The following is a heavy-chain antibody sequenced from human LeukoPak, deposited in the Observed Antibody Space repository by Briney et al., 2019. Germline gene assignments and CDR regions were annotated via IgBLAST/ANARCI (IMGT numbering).Heavy chain of an antibody. J-gene: IGHJ4*02. CDR1: GFTFSNAW. D-gene: IGHD3-10*01. Sequence: GGSLRLSCAASGFTFSNAWMSWVRQAPGKGLEWVGRIKSKTDGGTTDYAAPVKGRFTISRDDSKNTLYLQMNSLKTEDTAVYYCTTDTGLPKWFGELSDLDYWGQGTLVTVSS. V-gene: IGHV3-15*01. CDR2: IKSKTDGGTT. CDR3: TTDTGLPKWFGELSDLDY.